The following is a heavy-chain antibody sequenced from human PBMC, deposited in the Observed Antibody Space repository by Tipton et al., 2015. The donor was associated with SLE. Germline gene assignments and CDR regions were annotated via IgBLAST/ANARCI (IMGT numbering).Heavy chain of an antibody. V-gene: IGHV4-34*01. CDR3: ARRGSSFREGFDN. CDR2: INHSGST. D-gene: IGHD6-6*01. CDR1: GGSFSGFY. Sequence: TLSLTCTVSGGSFSGFYWTWIRQTPGKGLEWIGEINHSGSTNYSPSLKSRVTISVDTSKNQFSLRLNSVTAADTAVYYCARRGSSFREGFDNWGQGTLVTVSS. J-gene: IGHJ4*02.